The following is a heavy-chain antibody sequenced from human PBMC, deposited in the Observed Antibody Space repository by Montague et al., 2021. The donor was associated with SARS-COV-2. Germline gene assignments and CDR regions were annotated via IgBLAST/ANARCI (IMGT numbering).Heavy chain of an antibody. CDR1: GLTVSCNY. CDR2: IYSGGST. Sequence: SLRLSCAASGLTVSCNYMSWVRQAPGKGLEWVSVIYSGGSTYYADSVKGRFTISRDNSKNTLYLQMNSLRDEDTAVYYCARDSYGMDVWGQGTTVTVSS. CDR3: ARDSYGMDV. V-gene: IGHV3-66*02. J-gene: IGHJ6*02.